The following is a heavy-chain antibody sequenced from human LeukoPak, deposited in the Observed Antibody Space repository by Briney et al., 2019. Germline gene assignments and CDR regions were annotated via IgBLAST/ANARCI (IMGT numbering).Heavy chain of an antibody. CDR1: GGSISSYY. V-gene: IGHV4-59*08. CDR2: IYYSGST. Sequence: ETLXLTCTVSGGSISSYYWSWIRQPPGKGLEWIGYIYYSGSTNYNPSLKSRVTISVDTSKNQVSLNLNSVTAADTAVYYCARHISSGGTYAHFDYWGQGTLVTVSS. J-gene: IGHJ4*02. D-gene: IGHD1-26*01. CDR3: ARHISSGGTYAHFDY.